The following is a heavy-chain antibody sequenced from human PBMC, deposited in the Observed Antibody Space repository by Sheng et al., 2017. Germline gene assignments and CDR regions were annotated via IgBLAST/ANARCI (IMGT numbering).Heavy chain of an antibody. Sequence: EVQLVESGGGLVQPGGTLRLSCAASGFTFSSYGMSWVRQAPGKGLEWVSAISGSGGSTYYADSVKGRFTISRDNSKNTLYLQMNSLRAEDTAVYYCAKEVHIVVVVAATSWFDPWGQGTLVTVSS. D-gene: IGHD2-15*01. CDR3: AKEVHIVVVVAATSWFDP. CDR2: ISGSGGST. CDR1: GFTFSSYG. J-gene: IGHJ5*02. V-gene: IGHV3-23*04.